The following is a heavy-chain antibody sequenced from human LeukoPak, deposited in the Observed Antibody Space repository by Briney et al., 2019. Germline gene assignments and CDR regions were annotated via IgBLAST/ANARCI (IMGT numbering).Heavy chain of an antibody. CDR1: GFPFTRYD. D-gene: IGHD3-10*01. V-gene: IGHV1-8*01. Sequence: ASVKVSCKASGFPFTRYDINWVRQTSAQGLEWMGWMNPNTGNTGYAQKFQGRVIMTRDTSTSTAYMELRDLRSEDTAVYYCVRDGEGVAISVNYWFDPWGQGTLVTVSS. CDR2: MNPNTGNT. J-gene: IGHJ5*02. CDR3: VRDGEGVAISVNYWFDP.